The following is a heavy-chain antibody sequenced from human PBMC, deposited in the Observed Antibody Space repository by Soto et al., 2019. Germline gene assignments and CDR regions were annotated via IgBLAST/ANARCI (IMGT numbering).Heavy chain of an antibody. J-gene: IGHJ5*02. D-gene: IGHD6-19*01. CDR2: ISAYNGNT. CDR1: GYTFTSYG. V-gene: IGHV1-18*04. CDR3: ARVLAVAGSWFDP. Sequence: SLKVSCKASGYTFTSYGISWVRQAPGQGLEWMGWISAYNGNTNYAQKLQGRVTMTTETSTSTAYMELRSLRSDDTAVYYCARVLAVAGSWFDPWGQGTLVTVSS.